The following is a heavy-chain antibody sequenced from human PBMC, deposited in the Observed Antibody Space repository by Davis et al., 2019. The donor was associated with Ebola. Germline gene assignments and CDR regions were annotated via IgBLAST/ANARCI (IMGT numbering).Heavy chain of an antibody. J-gene: IGHJ4*02. CDR1: GVSISRHY. CDR3: AERGGSV. D-gene: IGHD3-16*01. V-gene: IGHV4-59*11. Sequence: PSETLSLTCTVSGVSISRHYWSWIRQPPGKRLEWIGSIHYTGSTNNNSSLYSRVTISIDTSKNQFSLRLNSVTAADTAMYFCAERGGSVWGQGTLVTVSS. CDR2: IHYTGST.